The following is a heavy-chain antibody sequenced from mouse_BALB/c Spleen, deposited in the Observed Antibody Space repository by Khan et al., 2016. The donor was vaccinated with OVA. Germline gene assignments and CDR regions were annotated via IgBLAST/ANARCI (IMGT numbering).Heavy chain of an antibody. Sequence: VQLKQSGTVLARPGASVKMSCKASGYTFTSYWMHWVKQRPGQGLEWIGDIYPGNTATNYNQKFKGKAKLTAVTSTSTAYMVLSSLTNEDSAVYYCTRRNWDVAWFAYWGQGTLVTVSA. CDR1: GYTFTSYW. V-gene: IGHV1-5*01. J-gene: IGHJ3*01. D-gene: IGHD4-1*01. CDR3: TRRNWDVAWFAY. CDR2: IYPGNTAT.